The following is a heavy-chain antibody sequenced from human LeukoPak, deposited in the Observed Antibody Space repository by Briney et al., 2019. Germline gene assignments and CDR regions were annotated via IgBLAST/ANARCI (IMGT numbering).Heavy chain of an antibody. J-gene: IGHJ4*02. CDR1: GFTFDDYG. CDR3: ARGRLYYYDSSGYLLMDYFDY. Sequence: GGSVRLSCAASGFTFDDYGMSWVRHAPGKGLEWVSGINWNGGSTGYADSAKGRFTISRDNAKNSLYLQMNSLRAEDTALYYCARGRLYYYDSSGYLLMDYFDYWGQGTLVTVSS. CDR2: INWNGGST. D-gene: IGHD3-22*01. V-gene: IGHV3-20*04.